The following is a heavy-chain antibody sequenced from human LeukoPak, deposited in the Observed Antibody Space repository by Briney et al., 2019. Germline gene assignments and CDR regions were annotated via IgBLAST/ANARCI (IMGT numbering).Heavy chain of an antibody. D-gene: IGHD6-19*01. J-gene: IGHJ6*02. CDR2: ISYDGSNK. CDR3: AKGEHLYSSGWYPGPFDGMDV. Sequence: GGSLRLSCAASGFTFSSYAMHWVRQAPGKGLEWVAVISYDGSNKYYADSVKGRFTISRDNSKNTLYLQMSSLRAEDTAVYYCAKGEHLYSSGWYPGPFDGMDVWGQGTTVTVSS. CDR1: GFTFSSYA. V-gene: IGHV3-30-3*01.